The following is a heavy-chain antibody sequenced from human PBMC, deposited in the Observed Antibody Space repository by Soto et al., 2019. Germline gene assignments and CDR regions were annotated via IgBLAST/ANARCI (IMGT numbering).Heavy chain of an antibody. CDR3: AREGAFPHYGSGQYYYYGMDV. D-gene: IGHD3-10*01. V-gene: IGHV4-61*01. J-gene: IGHJ6*02. CDR1: GGSVSSGSYY. Sequence: SETLSLTCTVSGGSVSSGSYYWSWIRQPPGKGLEWIGYIYYSGSTNYNPSLKSRVTISVDTSKNQFSLKLSSVTAADTAVYYCAREGAFPHYGSGQYYYYGMDVWGQGTTVTVSS. CDR2: IYYSGST.